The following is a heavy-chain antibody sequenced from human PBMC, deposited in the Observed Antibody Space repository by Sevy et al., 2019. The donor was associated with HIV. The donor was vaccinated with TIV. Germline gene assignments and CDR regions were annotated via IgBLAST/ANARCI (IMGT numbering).Heavy chain of an antibody. J-gene: IGHJ4*02. CDR2: ISGSGGST. CDR3: AGIFGDLFYY. CDR1: GFTFSSYA. V-gene: IGHV3-23*01. Sequence: GGSLRLSRAASGFTFSSYAMSWVHQAPGKGLEWVSDISGSGGSTYYADSVKGRFTISRDNSKNTLYLQMNSLRAEDTAVYYCAGIFGDLFYYWGQGTLVTVSS. D-gene: IGHD3-3*01.